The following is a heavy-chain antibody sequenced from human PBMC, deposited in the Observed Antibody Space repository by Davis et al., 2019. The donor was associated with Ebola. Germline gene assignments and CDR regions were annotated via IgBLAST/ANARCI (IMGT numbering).Heavy chain of an antibody. Sequence: MPSETLSLTCTVSGASITKSDYYWSWIRQPPGKGLEWIASIYYSGTTYYNPSLKSRVTMSVDTSKNQFSLKLNSVTAADTALYHCARQSLDFDYWGQGILVTVSS. CDR1: GASITKSDYY. CDR3: ARQSLDFDY. V-gene: IGHV4-39*01. J-gene: IGHJ4*02. CDR2: IYYSGTT.